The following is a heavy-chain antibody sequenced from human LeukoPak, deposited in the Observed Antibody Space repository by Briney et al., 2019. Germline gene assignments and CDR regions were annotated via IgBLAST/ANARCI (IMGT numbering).Heavy chain of an antibody. CDR3: ARCQGRSTSCYRGTDY. V-gene: IGHV4-34*01. J-gene: IGHJ4*02. Sequence: SETLSLTCAVSGGSFSGYYWCWIRQPPGQGLDLIGEINHSGSTNYNPSLKSRVTISVDTSKNQFSLKLSSVTAADTAVYYCARCQGRSTSCYRGTDYWGQGTLVTVSS. D-gene: IGHD2-2*02. CDR1: GGSFSGYY. CDR2: INHSGST.